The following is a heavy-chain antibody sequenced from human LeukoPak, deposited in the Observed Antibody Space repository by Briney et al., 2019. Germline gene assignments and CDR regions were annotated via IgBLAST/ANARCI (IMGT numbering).Heavy chain of an antibody. CDR2: ISGSGSTI. Sequence: GGSLRLSCAASGFTFSSYEMNWVRQAPGKGLEWVSYISGSGSTIYYADSVKGRFTISRDNAKNSLYLQMNSLRAEDTAVYYCARDGVGSSSWTPNWFDPWGQGTLVTVSS. CDR1: GFTFSSYE. D-gene: IGHD6-13*01. J-gene: IGHJ5*02. V-gene: IGHV3-48*03. CDR3: ARDGVGSSSWTPNWFDP.